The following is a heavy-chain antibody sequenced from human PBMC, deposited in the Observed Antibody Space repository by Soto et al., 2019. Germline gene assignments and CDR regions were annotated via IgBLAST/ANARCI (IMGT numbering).Heavy chain of an antibody. D-gene: IGHD2-8*02. V-gene: IGHV3-48*02. CDR1: GFHFSTHI. Sequence: WGSLRLSCVASGFHFSTHIMNWVRQAPGKGLQWVSYISRSGSSANYPDSVKGRFTISRDNGKNSLYLQINSLRDEDAAVYYCTRDLVLVTSATGAFDVWGQGSMVTVSS. CDR3: TRDLVLVTSATGAFDV. CDR2: ISRSGSSA. J-gene: IGHJ3*01.